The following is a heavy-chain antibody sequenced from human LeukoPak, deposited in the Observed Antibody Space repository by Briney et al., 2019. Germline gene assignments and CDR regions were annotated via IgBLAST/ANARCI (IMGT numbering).Heavy chain of an antibody. CDR2: VSSSGSSI. CDR3: ARDWGRGVAARPDAFDI. CDR1: GFTFSSFE. Sequence: PGGSLRLSCAASGFTFSSFEMNWVRQAPGKGLEWVSCVSSSGSSIYYADSVKGRFTIPRDNAKNSLYLQMNSLRVEDTAVYYCARDWGRGVAARPDAFDIWGQGTMVTVSS. D-gene: IGHD3-10*01. J-gene: IGHJ3*02. V-gene: IGHV3-48*03.